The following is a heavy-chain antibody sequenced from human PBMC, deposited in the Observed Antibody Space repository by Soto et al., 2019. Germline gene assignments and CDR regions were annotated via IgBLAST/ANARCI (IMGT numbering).Heavy chain of an antibody. V-gene: IGHV3-53*01. Sequence: GGSLRLSCAASGLTVSGKKYVAWVRQAPGKGLEWVSALYGVDGSFYSDSVKGRFTTSSDSSKTTVYLQMNDLRPADTAVYYCATWHEREHAYDVWGQRTTVTVSS. J-gene: IGHJ3*01. CDR1: GLTVSGKKY. D-gene: IGHD1-1*01. CDR2: LYGVDGS. CDR3: ATWHEREHAYDV.